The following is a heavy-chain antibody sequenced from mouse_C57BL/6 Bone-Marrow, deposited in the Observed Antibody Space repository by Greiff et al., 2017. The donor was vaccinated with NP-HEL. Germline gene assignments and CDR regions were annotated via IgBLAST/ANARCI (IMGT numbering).Heavy chain of an antibody. V-gene: IGHV1-82*01. CDR1: GYAFSSSW. CDR2: LYPGDGDT. CDR3: ASLGRWYYFDY. J-gene: IGHJ2*01. D-gene: IGHD4-1*01. Sequence: QVQLQQSGPELVKPGASVKISCKASGYAFSSSWMNWVKQRPGKGLEWIGRLYPGDGDTNYNGKFKGKATLTADKSSSTAYMQLSSLTSEDSAVYFCASLGRWYYFDYWGQGTTLTVSS.